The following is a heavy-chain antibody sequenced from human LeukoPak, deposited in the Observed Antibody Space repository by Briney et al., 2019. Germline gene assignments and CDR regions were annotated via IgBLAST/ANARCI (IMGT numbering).Heavy chain of an antibody. CDR3: ARGRRSGGITMIRGVKDRGWFDP. V-gene: IGHV3-21*01. D-gene: IGHD3-10*01. J-gene: IGHJ5*02. Sequence: PGGSLRLSCAASGFTFSNYNMNWVRQAPGKAMEWVSSITSSGTYIFYADSVKGRFTISRDDSKKMLYLQMNSLRPEDTAVYYCARGRRSGGITMIRGVKDRGWFDPWGQGTLVTVSS. CDR2: ITSSGTYI. CDR1: GFTFSNYN.